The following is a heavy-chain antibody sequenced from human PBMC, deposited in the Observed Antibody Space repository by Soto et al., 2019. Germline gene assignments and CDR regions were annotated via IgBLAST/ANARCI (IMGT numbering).Heavy chain of an antibody. CDR2: IYHSGST. Sequence: SETLLLTCAVASGSISSSNSWSWVRQPPGKGLEWIGEIYHSGSTNYNPSLKSRVTISVDKSKNQFSLKLSSVTAADTAVYYCARAGYSYGYRYYFDYWGQGTLVTVSS. D-gene: IGHD5-18*01. V-gene: IGHV4-4*02. J-gene: IGHJ4*02. CDR3: ARAGYSYGYRYYFDY. CDR1: SGSISSSNS.